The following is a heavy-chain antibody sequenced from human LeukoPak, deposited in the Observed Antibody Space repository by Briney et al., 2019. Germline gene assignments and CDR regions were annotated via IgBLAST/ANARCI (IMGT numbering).Heavy chain of an antibody. J-gene: IGHJ3*02. CDR2: INHSGST. D-gene: IGHD6-19*01. CDR3: ARDPVSSGWSGGDAFDI. CDR1: GGSFSGYY. Sequence: SETLSLTCAVYGGSFSGYYWSWIRQPPGKGLEWIGEINHSGSTNYNPSLKSRVTISVDTSENQFSLKLSSVTAADTAVYYCARDPVSSGWSGGDAFDIWGQGTMVTVSS. V-gene: IGHV4-34*01.